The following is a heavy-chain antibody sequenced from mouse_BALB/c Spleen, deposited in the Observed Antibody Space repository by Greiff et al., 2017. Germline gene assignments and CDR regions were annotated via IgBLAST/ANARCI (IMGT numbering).Heavy chain of an antibody. CDR3: ARWGNSVLSY. J-gene: IGHJ2*01. D-gene: IGHD1-2*01. CDR1: GFTIKDYY. CDR2: IVPDSGNT. V-gene: IGHV14-1*02. Sequence: VQLQQSGAGLVRPGAFVKLSCTASGFTIKDYYMHWVHQSPEQGLEWIGWIVPDSGNTIYDPKFPGKASITADTSSNTVYLQLSSLTSEDTAVYYCARWGNSVLSYWGQGTTLTVSS.